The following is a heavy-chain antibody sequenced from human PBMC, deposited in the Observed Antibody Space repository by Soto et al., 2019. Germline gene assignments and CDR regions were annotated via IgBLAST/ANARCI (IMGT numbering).Heavy chain of an antibody. CDR1: GFTFSSYS. J-gene: IGHJ6*03. D-gene: IGHD3-10*01. V-gene: IGHV3-48*01. CDR3: ARAPGAGSYYRHYYYYYYMDV. Sequence: EVQLVESGGGLVQPGGSLRLSCAASGFTFSSYSMNWVRQAPGKGLEWVSYISSSSSTIYYADSVKGRFTISRDNAKNSLYLQMNSLRAEDPAVYYCARAPGAGSYYRHYYYYYYMDVWGKGTTVTVSS. CDR2: ISSSSSTI.